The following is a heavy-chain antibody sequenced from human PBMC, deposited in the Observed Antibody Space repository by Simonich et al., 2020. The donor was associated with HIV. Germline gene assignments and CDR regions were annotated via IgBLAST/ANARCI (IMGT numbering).Heavy chain of an antibody. CDR3: ARLTAGGLGEYFQH. D-gene: IGHD6-13*01. V-gene: IGHV4-34*01. Sequence: QVQLQQWGAGLLKPSETLSLTCAVYGGSFSGYYWSWISQPPGKGLAWIGEINHRQSTNYNPSLKRRVTISVDTSKNQFSLRLSSVTAADTAVYYCARLTAGGLGEYFQHWGQGTLVTVSS. J-gene: IGHJ1*01. CDR1: GGSFSGYY. CDR2: INHRQST.